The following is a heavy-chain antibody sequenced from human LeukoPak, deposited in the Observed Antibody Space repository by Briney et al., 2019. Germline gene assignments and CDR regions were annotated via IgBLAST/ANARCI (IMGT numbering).Heavy chain of an antibody. D-gene: IGHD3-22*01. CDR1: GYTFTGYY. J-gene: IGHJ4*02. Sequence: GASVKVSFMASGYTFTGYYMHWVRQAPGQGLEWMGWINPNSGGTNYAQKFQGRVAMNRDTSISTAYMELSRLRSDDTAVYYCARANDDYYDSSGYLDYWGQGTLVTVSS. CDR3: ARANDDYYDSSGYLDY. V-gene: IGHV1-2*02. CDR2: INPNSGGT.